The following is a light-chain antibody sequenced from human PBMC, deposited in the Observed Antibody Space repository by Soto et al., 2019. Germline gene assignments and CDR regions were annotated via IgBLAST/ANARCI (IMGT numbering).Light chain of an antibody. CDR1: SSDVGGYNY. V-gene: IGLV2-14*01. CDR2: EVS. J-gene: IGLJ3*02. Sequence: QSARTQPASVSGSPGHSITVSCTGTSSDVGGYNYVSWYQQHPGKAPKLMIYEVSNRPSGVSNRFSGSKSGNTASLTISGLQAEDEADYYCSSYTSSSTRVFGGATKLTVL. CDR3: SSYTSSSTRV.